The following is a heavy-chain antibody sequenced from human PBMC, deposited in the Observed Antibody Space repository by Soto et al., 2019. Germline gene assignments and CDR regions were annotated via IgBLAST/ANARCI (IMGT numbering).Heavy chain of an antibody. V-gene: IGHV4-59*01. Sequence: QVQLRESGPALVKPSETLSLTCTVSGGSIRSYFWSWVRQPPGKALEWIAFISYSGSASYNPSLQSPVTISVDTSNNQVSLRLTSVTAADTAVYYCARSDSIAFCSGGSCCYDYWGQGTLVTVSS. J-gene: IGHJ4*02. CDR2: ISYSGSA. CDR1: GGSIRSYF. D-gene: IGHD2-15*01. CDR3: ARSDSIAFCSGGSCCYDY.